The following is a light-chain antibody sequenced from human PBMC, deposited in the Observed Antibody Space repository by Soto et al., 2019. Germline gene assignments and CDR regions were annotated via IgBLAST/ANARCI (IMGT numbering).Light chain of an antibody. CDR2: GAS. CDR3: QQYGSSPT. V-gene: IGKV3-20*01. Sequence: EIVLTQSPGTLSLSPGERATLSCRASQSVSSSYLAWYQQKPGQAPRLLIYGASSRATGIPDRFSGSGSGTDFTLTISRLEPEEFAVYYCQQYGSSPTCGQGTKVDIK. J-gene: IGKJ1*01. CDR1: QSVSSSY.